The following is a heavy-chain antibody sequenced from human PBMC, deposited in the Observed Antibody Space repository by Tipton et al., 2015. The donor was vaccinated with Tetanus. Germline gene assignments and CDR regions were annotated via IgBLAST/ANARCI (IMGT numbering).Heavy chain of an antibody. CDR2: IDPRDPEA. CDR1: GYNFSHYS. Sequence: QSGPEVKKPGESLKISCQASGYNFSHYSIGWVRQMPGKGLEWVGIIDPRDPEATYGPSFQGQVIISAVKSISTTYLQWGSLTASDTAIYYCARHVLSNSMGPRQSRQYYIDYWGQGTLVTVSS. J-gene: IGHJ4*02. D-gene: IGHD4-11*01. CDR3: ARHVLSNSMGPRQSRQYYIDY. V-gene: IGHV5-51*01.